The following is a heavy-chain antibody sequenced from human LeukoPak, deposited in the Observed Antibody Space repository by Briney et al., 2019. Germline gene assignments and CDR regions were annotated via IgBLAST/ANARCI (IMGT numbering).Heavy chain of an antibody. CDR1: GGSISSSSYY. D-gene: IGHD2/OR15-2a*01. CDR3: AKHLSIYYGMDV. J-gene: IGHJ6*02. Sequence: SETLSLTCTVSGGSISSSSYYWGWIRQPPGKGLEWIGSIYYSGSTYYNPSLKSRVTISVDTSKNQFSLKLSSVTAADTAVYYCAKHLSIYYGMDVWGQGTTVTVSS. V-gene: IGHV4-39*01. CDR2: IYYSGST.